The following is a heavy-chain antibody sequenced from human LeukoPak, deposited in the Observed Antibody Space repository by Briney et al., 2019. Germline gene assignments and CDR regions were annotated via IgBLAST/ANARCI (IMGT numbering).Heavy chain of an antibody. J-gene: IGHJ3*02. V-gene: IGHV3-53*01. CDR3: AREMYSGMYNDAFDI. CDR1: GFTVSSNY. Sequence: GGSLRLSCTASGFTVSSNYMSWVRQAPGKGLEWVSVIRSDGSTNHADSVKGRFTISRDNSKNTLYLQMNNLRAEDTAMYYCAREMYSGMYNDAFDIWGQGTKVTDSS. D-gene: IGHD1-26*01. CDR2: IRSDGST.